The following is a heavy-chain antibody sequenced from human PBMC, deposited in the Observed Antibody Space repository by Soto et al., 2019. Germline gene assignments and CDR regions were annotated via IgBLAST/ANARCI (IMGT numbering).Heavy chain of an antibody. D-gene: IGHD3-10*01. Sequence: APGKGLEWVANMNQDGSQKYYVDSVQGRFTISRDNAKNSLYLQMNSLRAEDTAVYSCDLSMVRGASPGYWGKGTLVPV. CDR3: DLSMVRGASPGY. J-gene: IGHJ4*02. V-gene: IGHV3-7*01. CDR2: MNQDGSQK.